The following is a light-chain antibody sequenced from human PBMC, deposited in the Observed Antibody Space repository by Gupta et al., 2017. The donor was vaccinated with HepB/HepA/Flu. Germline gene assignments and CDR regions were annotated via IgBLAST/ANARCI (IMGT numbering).Light chain of an antibody. V-gene: IGKV3-20*01. CDR3: QQDASQPPST. CDR2: TAS. CDR1: QHVYKGY. Sequence: EIAMTHSPDTLSLFPGERATLSCWASQHVYKGYLAWYQQRPGQPPRLLINTASRRDTDIPDRFSGSGSGKYFTLTISRREPEDFAVYYCQQDASQPPSTFGQRTKLDI. J-gene: IGKJ2*01.